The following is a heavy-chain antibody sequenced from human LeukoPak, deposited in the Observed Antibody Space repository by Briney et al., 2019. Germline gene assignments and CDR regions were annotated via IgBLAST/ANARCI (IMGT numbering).Heavy chain of an antibody. Sequence: ASVKVSCKASGYTFTSYDVNWVRQGTAQGLEWMGWMNPNSGNTGYAQKFQGRVTMTRNTSISTAYMELSSLRSEDTAVYYCARAEGGGYSSSSGGYYMDVWGKGTTVTVSS. CDR3: ARAEGGGYSSSSGGYYMDV. CDR2: MNPNSGNT. J-gene: IGHJ6*03. V-gene: IGHV1-8*01. D-gene: IGHD6-6*01. CDR1: GYTFTSYD.